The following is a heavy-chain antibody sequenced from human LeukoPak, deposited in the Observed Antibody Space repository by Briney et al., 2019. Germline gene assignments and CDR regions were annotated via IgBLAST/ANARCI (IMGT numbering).Heavy chain of an antibody. Sequence: ASVKVSCKPSGYTFTGFYIHWVRQAPGQGLEWMGWINPYTGATEYSQNFSDRVTMTRDTSISTAYMELSSLKSDDTAVYYCARPTHRLTVTTPIDYWGQGTLVTVSS. CDR3: ARPTHRLTVTTPIDY. CDR1: GYTFTGFY. D-gene: IGHD4-17*01. J-gene: IGHJ4*02. V-gene: IGHV1-2*02. CDR2: INPYTGAT.